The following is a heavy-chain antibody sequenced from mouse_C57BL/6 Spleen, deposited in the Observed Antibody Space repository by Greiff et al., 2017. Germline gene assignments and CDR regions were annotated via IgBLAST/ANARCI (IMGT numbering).Heavy chain of an antibody. D-gene: IGHD1-1*01. Sequence: VKLQQSGAELVRPGASVTLSCKASGYTFTDYEMHWVKQTPVHGLEWIGAIDPETGGTAYNQKFKGKAILTADKSSSTAYMELRSLTSEDSAVYYCTRYGSSYDWYFDVWGTGTTVTVSS. J-gene: IGHJ1*03. CDR3: TRYGSSYDWYFDV. CDR2: IDPETGGT. V-gene: IGHV1-15*01. CDR1: GYTFTDYE.